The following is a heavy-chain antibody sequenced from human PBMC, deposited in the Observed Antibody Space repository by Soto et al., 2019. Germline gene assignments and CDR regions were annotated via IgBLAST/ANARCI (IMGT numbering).Heavy chain of an antibody. CDR3: ASHNPTSSVFGIVISLGY. V-gene: IGHV4-39*01. CDR1: GGSIRSSNHY. D-gene: IGHD3-3*01. Sequence: QLQLQESGRGLVKPSETLSLTCTVSGGSIRSSNHYWGWIRQAPGKGLEWIGSIHYSGSTYFNPSLKSRVTVSVDASTNQSSLRLTSLTAADTAVYYCASHNPTSSVFGIVISLGYWGQGTLVTVSS. CDR2: IHYSGST. J-gene: IGHJ4*02.